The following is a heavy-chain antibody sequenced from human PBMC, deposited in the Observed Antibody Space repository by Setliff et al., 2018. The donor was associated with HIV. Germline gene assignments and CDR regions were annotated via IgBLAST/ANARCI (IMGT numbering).Heavy chain of an antibody. CDR1: GGSISTHY. D-gene: IGHD1-26*01. CDR2: IFYIGSA. J-gene: IGHJ6*03. CDR3: ARAMGANWSYYYYMDV. Sequence: SETLSLTCTISGGSISTHYWSWIRQPPGKGLEWIGYIFYIGSANYNPSLKSRVTMSIDTSKKQLSLKLNSVTAADTAVYYCARAMGANWSYYYYMDVWGKGTTVTVSS. V-gene: IGHV4-59*11.